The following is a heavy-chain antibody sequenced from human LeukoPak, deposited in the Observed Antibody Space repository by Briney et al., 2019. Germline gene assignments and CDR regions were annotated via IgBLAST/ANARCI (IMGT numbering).Heavy chain of an antibody. CDR3: ANDYYDSSGYYNWFDP. CDR2: ISGSGGST. CDR1: GFTFSSYA. Sequence: GGSLRLSCAASGFTFSSYAMSWVRQAPGKGLEWVSAISGSGGSTYYADSVKGRFTISRDNSKNTLYLQMNSLRAEDTAVYYCANDYYDSSGYYNWFDPWGQGTLVTVSS. D-gene: IGHD3-22*01. J-gene: IGHJ5*02. V-gene: IGHV3-23*01.